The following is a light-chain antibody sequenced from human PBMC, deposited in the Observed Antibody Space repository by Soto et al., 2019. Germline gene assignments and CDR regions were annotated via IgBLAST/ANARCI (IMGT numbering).Light chain of an antibody. V-gene: IGKV1-5*01. CDR3: QQYNIYPYA. CDR2: DAS. CDR1: QSISSW. J-gene: IGKJ2*01. Sequence: DIQMTQSPSTLSASVGARVTITCRASQSISSWLAWYQQKPGKAPKLLIYDASSLESGVPSRFSGSGSGTEFTLTISSLQPDDFAPYYCQQYNIYPYAFGQGTKLEI.